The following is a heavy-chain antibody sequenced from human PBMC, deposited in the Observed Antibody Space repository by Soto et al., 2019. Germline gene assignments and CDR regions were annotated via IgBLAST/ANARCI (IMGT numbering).Heavy chain of an antibody. CDR3: GAWIAAVGS. D-gene: IGHD6-25*01. CDR2: TTHRRQHFTT. Sequence: EVQLVESGGGLVQPGGSLRLSCAASGFTFSDHYMDGVRQAPGTGLELVGRTTHRRQHFTTEYAASVKGRFIISRDESRYSRHLQINSVTAEDPVVYYCGAWIAAVGSWGQGTLVTVAS. V-gene: IGHV3-72*01. CDR1: GFTFSDHY. J-gene: IGHJ5*02.